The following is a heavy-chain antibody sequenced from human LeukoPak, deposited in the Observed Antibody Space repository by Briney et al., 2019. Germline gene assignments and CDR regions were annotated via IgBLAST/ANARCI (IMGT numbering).Heavy chain of an antibody. CDR3: ARVSISKAGINWFEP. J-gene: IGHJ5*02. CDR1: GFTFSSYW. V-gene: IGHV3-7*01. Sequence: PGGSLRLSCAASGFTFSSYWMSWVRQAPGKGLEWVANIKQDGSEKYYVDSVKGRFTISRDNAKNSLYLQMNSLRAEDTAVYYCARVSISKAGINWFEPWGQGALVTVSS. CDR2: IKQDGSEK. D-gene: IGHD3-16*02.